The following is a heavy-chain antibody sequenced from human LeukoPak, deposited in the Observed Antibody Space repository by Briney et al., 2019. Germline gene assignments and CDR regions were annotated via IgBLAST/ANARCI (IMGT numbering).Heavy chain of an antibody. D-gene: IGHD1-20*01. J-gene: IGHJ4*02. CDR3: AKENNWNDGRFNYFDY. CDR2: ISGSGGST. V-gene: IGHV3-23*01. Sequence: PGGSLRLSCAASGFTVSSNYMSWVRQAPGKGLEWVSAISGSGGSTYYADSVKGRFTISRDNSKNTLYLQMNGLRAEDTAVYYCAKENNWNDGRFNYFDYWGQGTLVTVSS. CDR1: GFTVSSNY.